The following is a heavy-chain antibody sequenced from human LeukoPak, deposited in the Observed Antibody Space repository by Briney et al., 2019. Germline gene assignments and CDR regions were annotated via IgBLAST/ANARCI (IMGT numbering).Heavy chain of an antibody. Sequence: EGSLRLSCAASGFSFSSYGMQWVRQALGKGLEWVALIRYDGSSAYYRDSVKGRFTISRGNSKNTLYLQMDNLTPEDTAVYYCAKSSLSSADYAGPLDIWGQGTMVTVSS. V-gene: IGHV3-30*02. CDR1: GFSFSSYG. J-gene: IGHJ3*02. D-gene: IGHD4-23*01. CDR3: AKSSLSSADYAGPLDI. CDR2: IRYDGSSA.